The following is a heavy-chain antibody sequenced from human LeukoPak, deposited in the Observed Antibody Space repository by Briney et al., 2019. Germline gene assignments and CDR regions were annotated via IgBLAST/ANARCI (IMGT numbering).Heavy chain of an antibody. Sequence: KPSETLSLTCAVYGGSFSGYYWSWIRQPPGKGLEWIGEINHSGSTNYNPSLKSRVTISVDTSKNQFSLKLSSVTAADTAVYYCARAQITYSYCTNGVCSLTLFDYWGQGTLVTVSS. CDR3: ARAQITYSYCTNGVCSLTLFDY. J-gene: IGHJ4*02. CDR2: INHSGST. CDR1: GGSFSGYY. D-gene: IGHD2-8*01. V-gene: IGHV4-34*01.